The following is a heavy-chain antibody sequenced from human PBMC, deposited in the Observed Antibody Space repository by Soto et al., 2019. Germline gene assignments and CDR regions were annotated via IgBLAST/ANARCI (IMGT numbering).Heavy chain of an antibody. D-gene: IGHD6-19*01. CDR1: GYTFTIYC. V-gene: IGHV1-18*01. Sequence: ASVKGSCKASGYTFTIYCISWVRQAPGQGLEWMGWISAYNGNTNYAQKLQGRVTMTTDTSTSTAYMELRSLRSDDTAVYYCSRLLVLRSGLYSNWGQGTLVSVSS. J-gene: IGHJ4*02. CDR3: SRLLVLRSGLYSN. CDR2: ISAYNGNT.